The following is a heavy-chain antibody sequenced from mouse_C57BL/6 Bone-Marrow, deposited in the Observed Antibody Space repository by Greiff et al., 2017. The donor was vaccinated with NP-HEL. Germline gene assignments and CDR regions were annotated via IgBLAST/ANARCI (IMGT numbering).Heavy chain of an antibody. CDR3: ARDRPLYAMDY. CDR1: GFTFSDYG. CDR2: ISSGSSTI. Sequence: EVKLLESGGGLVKPGGSLKLSCAASGFTFSDYGMHWVRQAPEKGLEWVAYISSGSSTIYYADTVKGRFTISRDNAKNTLFLQMTSLRSEDTAMYYCARDRPLYAMDYWGQGTSVTVSS. V-gene: IGHV5-17*01. J-gene: IGHJ4*01.